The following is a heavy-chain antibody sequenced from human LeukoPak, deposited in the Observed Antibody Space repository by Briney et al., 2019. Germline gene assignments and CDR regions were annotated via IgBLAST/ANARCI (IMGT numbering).Heavy chain of an antibody. CDR3: ARGRGWVDY. Sequence: GESLKISCKGSVYTFTNNWITWVRQMPGRGLEWMGRIDPVDSHTDYNPSFQGHVTISVDKAINTVYLQWGSLEASDSAMYYCARGRGWVDYWGQGALVTVSS. D-gene: IGHD6-19*01. V-gene: IGHV5-10-1*01. CDR1: VYTFTNNW. J-gene: IGHJ4*02. CDR2: IDPVDSHT.